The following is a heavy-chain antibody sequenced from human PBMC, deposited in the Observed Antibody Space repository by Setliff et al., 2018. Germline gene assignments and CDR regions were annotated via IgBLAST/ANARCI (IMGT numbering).Heavy chain of an antibody. J-gene: IGHJ6*03. D-gene: IGHD6-13*01. V-gene: IGHV4-34*01. Sequence: SETLSLTCTVYGGSFSGYYWSWIRQPPGKGLEWIGEINHSGSTNYNPSLKSRVTISVDTSKNQFSLKLNSVTAADTAVYYCAKQGSYYYYMDVWGKGTTVTVSS. CDR2: INHSGST. CDR3: AKQGSYYYYMDV. CDR1: GGSFSGYY.